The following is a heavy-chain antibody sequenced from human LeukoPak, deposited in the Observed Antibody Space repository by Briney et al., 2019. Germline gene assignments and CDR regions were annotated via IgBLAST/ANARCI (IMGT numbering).Heavy chain of an antibody. CDR2: ISAYNGNT. V-gene: IGHV1-18*01. J-gene: IGHJ4*02. CDR1: GYTFTNYG. Sequence: ASVKVSCKASGYTFTNYGISWVRQAPGQGLEWMGWISAYNGNTNSAQKLQGRVTMTTDTSTNTAYMELRSLRSDDTAVYYCARIPNYDFWSDTYYFDYWGQGTLVTVSS. D-gene: IGHD3-3*01. CDR3: ARIPNYDFWSDTYYFDY.